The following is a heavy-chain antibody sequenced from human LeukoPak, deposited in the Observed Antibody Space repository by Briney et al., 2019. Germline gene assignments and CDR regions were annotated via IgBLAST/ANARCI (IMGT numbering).Heavy chain of an antibody. J-gene: IGHJ4*02. CDR1: GFSFSTHA. V-gene: IGHV3-64*01. CDR3: ARGYCDTSSCYTALGY. CDR2: ISSNGGNK. Sequence: GGSLRLSCAASGFSFSTHAIYWVRQAPGKGLEYVSAISSNGGNKDYATSVKGRFTVSRDNSDNAVFLQMGSLRDEDMAVYYCARGYCDTSSCYTALGYWGQGTLVTVSS. D-gene: IGHD3-22*01.